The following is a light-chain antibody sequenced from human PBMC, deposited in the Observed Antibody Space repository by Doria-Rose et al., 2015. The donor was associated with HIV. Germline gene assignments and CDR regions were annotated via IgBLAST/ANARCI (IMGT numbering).Light chain of an antibody. CDR3: HQYGTSWT. CDR2: DGS. V-gene: IGKV3-20*01. Sequence: TQSPGTLSLSPGERATLSCRASQSFSSTYLAWYQQKPGQAPSLLIYDGSTRATVVTDRFSASGSRTDFTLTINRLEPDDFAPYYCHQYGTSWTFGQGTKVEI. CDR1: QSFSSTY. J-gene: IGKJ1*01.